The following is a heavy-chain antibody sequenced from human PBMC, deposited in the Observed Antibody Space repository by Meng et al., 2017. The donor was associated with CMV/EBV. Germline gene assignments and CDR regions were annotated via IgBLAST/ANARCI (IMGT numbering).Heavy chain of an antibody. D-gene: IGHD2-21*01. Sequence: SLKISCAGSGFTFSDYEMSWVRQAPGKGLEWVSNIDYSGTGVYYADSMRGRFTVSRDNARNSLYLQLNSLRAEDTAVYYCARACGIHFDYWGQGVVVTVSS. V-gene: IGHV3-48*03. CDR2: IDYSGTGV. J-gene: IGHJ4*02. CDR3: ARACGIHFDY. CDR1: GFTFSDYE.